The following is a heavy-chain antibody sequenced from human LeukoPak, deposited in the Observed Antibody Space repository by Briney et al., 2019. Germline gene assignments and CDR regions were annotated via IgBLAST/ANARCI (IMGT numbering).Heavy chain of an antibody. CDR3: AKDSSIVPAAISAFDI. V-gene: IGHV3-30*18. CDR1: GFTLGNYA. J-gene: IGHJ3*02. CDR2: ISYDGSNK. D-gene: IGHD2-2*02. Sequence: GGSLRLSCAASGFTLGNYAVSWVRQAPGKGLEWVAVISYDGSNKYYADSVKGRFTISRDNSKNTLYLQMNSLRAEDTAVYYCAKDSSIVPAAISAFDIWGQGTMVTVSS.